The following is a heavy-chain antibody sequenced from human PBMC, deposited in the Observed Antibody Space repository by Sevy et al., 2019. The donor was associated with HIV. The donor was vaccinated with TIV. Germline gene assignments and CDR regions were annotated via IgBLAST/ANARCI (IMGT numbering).Heavy chain of an antibody. CDR1: GFTFSSYW. CDR3: ARDDPGYCSGGSCYSGPYYFDY. Sequence: GGSLRLSCAASGFTFSSYWMSRVRQAPGKGLEWVANIKQDGSEKYYVDSVKGRFTISRDKPKNSLYLQMISLRAEDTAVYYCARDDPGYCSGGSCYSGPYYFDYWGQGTLVTVSS. V-gene: IGHV3-7*03. J-gene: IGHJ4*02. D-gene: IGHD2-15*01. CDR2: IKQDGSEK.